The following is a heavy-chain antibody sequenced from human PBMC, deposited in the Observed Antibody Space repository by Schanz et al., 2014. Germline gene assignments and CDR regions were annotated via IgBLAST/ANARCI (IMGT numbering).Heavy chain of an antibody. V-gene: IGHV3-23*01. J-gene: IGHJ6*04. CDR1: GFTFSTYA. Sequence: EVQLLDSGGGLVQPGGSLRLSCAASGFTFSTYAMRWVRQAPGKGLEWVSAISGSGGSTYYADSVKGRFTISRDNTKNAQYLHMSIRRSEDAVEYYWGRDGDRFYHNYGMDVCREGTTVTVSS. CDR3: GRDGDRFYHNYGMDV. D-gene: IGHD4-17*01. CDR2: ISGSGGST.